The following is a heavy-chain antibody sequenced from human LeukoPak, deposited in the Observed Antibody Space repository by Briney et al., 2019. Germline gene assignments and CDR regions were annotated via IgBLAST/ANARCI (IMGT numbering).Heavy chain of an antibody. D-gene: IGHD2-21*01. V-gene: IGHV1-2*02. J-gene: IGHJ5*02. CDR1: GSTFTDYY. CDR3: ARAYEKWFDP. CDR2: INPNSGGT. Sequence: ASVKVSCKASGSTFTDYYMHWVRQAPGQGLEWMGWINPNSGGTNYAQQFEGRVTMTRDTSINTAYMELSRLTSDDTAVYYCARAYEKWFDPWGQGTLVTVSS.